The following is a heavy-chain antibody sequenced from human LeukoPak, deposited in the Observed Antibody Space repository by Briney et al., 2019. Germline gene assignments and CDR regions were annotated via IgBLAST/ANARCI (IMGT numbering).Heavy chain of an antibody. Sequence: ASVKVSCKASGYTFTSYGISWVRQAPGQGLEWMGWISAYNGNTNYAQKLQGRVTMTTDKSTSTAYMELRSLRSDDTAVYYCARPYCSGGSCYERSYYYYYYYMDVWGKGTTVTVSS. D-gene: IGHD2-15*01. CDR3: ARPYCSGGSCYERSYYYYYYYMDV. CDR1: GYTFTSYG. CDR2: ISAYNGNT. V-gene: IGHV1-18*01. J-gene: IGHJ6*03.